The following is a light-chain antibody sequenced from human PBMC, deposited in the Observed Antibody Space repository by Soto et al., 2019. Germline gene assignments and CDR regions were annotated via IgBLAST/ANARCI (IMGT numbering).Light chain of an antibody. CDR3: QQYKNGWT. CDR2: GAS. Sequence: EVVLTQSPGTLSLSPGDRGALSCRASQSVSDNNLAWYQLRPGQAPRLLIYGASTRVTGIPARFSGSGSGTEFTLTISSLQSDDFAVYYCQQYKNGWTFGQGGKAAIK. CDR1: QSVSDNN. J-gene: IGKJ1*01. V-gene: IGKV3-15*01.